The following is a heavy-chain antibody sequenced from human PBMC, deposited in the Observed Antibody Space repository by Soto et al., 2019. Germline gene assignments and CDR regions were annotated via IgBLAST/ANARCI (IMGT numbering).Heavy chain of an antibody. V-gene: IGHV1-46*03. CDR3: ARDYSGYDNFDY. CDR1: GYTFTSYY. Sequence: QVQLVQSGAEVKKPGASVKVSCKASGYTFTSYYMHWVRQAPGQGLEWMGIINPSGGSTSYAQKCQGRVTMTRDTSTSTVYMELSSLSSEDTAVYYCARDYSGYDNFDYWGQGTMVTVSS. CDR2: INPSGGST. J-gene: IGHJ4*02. D-gene: IGHD5-12*01.